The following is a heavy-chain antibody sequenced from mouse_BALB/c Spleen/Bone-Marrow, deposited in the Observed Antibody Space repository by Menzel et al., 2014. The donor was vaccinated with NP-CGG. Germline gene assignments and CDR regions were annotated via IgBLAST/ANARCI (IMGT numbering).Heavy chain of an antibody. J-gene: IGHJ2*01. V-gene: IGHV2-9*02. CDR3: ARAHYDYVLFDY. CDR1: GFSLTTYG. CDR2: IWAGGST. D-gene: IGHD2-4*01. Sequence: QVQPQQSGPGLVAPSQSLSITCTVSGFSLTTYGVHWVRQPPGKGLEWLGVIWAGGSTNYNSALMSRLSISKDNSKSQVFLKMNSLQTDDTAMYYCARAHYDYVLFDYWGQGTTLTVSS.